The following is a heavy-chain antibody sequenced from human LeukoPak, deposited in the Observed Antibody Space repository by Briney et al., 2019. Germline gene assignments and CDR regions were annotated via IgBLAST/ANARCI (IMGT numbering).Heavy chain of an antibody. CDR3: ARDPNSNWGWYYYYGMDV. D-gene: IGHD7-27*01. Sequence: GGSLRLSCAASGFTFSSYWMSWVRQAPGKGLEWVANIKQDGSEKYYVDSVEGRFTISRDNAKNSLYLQMNSLRAEDTAVYYCARDPNSNWGWYYYYGMDVWGQGTTVTVSS. J-gene: IGHJ6*02. CDR2: IKQDGSEK. V-gene: IGHV3-7*01. CDR1: GFTFSSYW.